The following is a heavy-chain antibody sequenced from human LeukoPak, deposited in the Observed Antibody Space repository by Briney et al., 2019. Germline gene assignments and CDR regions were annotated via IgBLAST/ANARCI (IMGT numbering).Heavy chain of an antibody. Sequence: ASVKVSCKASGYTFTNYDINWVRQATGQGLEWIGYMTPKNGNTGYAQRFQGRVTMTRDTSISTAYMELSSLRSEDTAVYYCARDRWEPKNWFDPWGQGTLVTVSS. CDR3: ARDRWEPKNWFDP. V-gene: IGHV1-8*01. J-gene: IGHJ5*02. CDR1: GYTFTNYD. CDR2: MTPKNGNT. D-gene: IGHD1-26*01.